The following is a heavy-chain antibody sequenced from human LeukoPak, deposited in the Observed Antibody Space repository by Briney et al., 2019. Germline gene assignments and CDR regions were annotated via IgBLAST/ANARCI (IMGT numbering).Heavy chain of an antibody. D-gene: IGHD3-9*01. V-gene: IGHV4-59*01. CDR3: ARVTGYMIEDYFDY. CDR2: IYYSGST. Sequence: SETLSLTCTVSGGSISSYYWSWIRQPPGKGLEWIGYIYYSGSTDYNPSLKSRVTISVDTSKNQFSLKLRSVTAADTAVYYCARVTGYMIEDYFDYWGQGILVTVSS. CDR1: GGSISSYY. J-gene: IGHJ4*02.